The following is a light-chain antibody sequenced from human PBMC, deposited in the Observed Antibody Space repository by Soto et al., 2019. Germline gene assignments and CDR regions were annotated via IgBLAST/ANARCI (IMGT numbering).Light chain of an antibody. J-gene: IGLJ1*01. Sequence: QSVLTQPASMSGSPGQSITISCTGTSSDVGGSNYVSWYQHHPGKAPKLMISEVSNRPSGVSNRFSGSKSGNTASLTISGLQAEDEADYYCSSRTSSSTYVFGTGTKLTVL. CDR2: EVS. CDR3: SSRTSSSTYV. V-gene: IGLV2-14*01. CDR1: SSDVGGSNY.